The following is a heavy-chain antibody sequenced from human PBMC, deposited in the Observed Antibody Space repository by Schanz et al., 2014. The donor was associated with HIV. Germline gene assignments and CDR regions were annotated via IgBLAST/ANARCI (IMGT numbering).Heavy chain of an antibody. J-gene: IGHJ4*02. CDR1: GGTFSAHA. V-gene: IGHV3-30*03. CDR2: ISHDGSNK. Sequence: QVQLVESGGGMVLPGTSLRLSCAASGGTFSAHAFHWVRQAPGRGLEWVALISHDGSNKYYADSVKGRFTVSRDNSKNRVFPQMNSLNPESATVYHCARSHKGTSCCSPLDFWGQGTPVTV. D-gene: IGHD2-2*01. CDR3: ARSHKGTSCCSPLDF.